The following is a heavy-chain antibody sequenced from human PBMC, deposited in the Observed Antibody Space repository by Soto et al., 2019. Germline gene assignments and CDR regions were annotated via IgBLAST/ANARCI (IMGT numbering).Heavy chain of an antibody. J-gene: IGHJ4*02. CDR2: IYPGGSDI. CDR1: GYSFTSYW. V-gene: IGHV5-51*01. Sequence: ESLKISCKGSGYSFTSYWIGWVRQMPGKGLEWMGIIYPGGSDIRYSPSFQGQVTISADKSISTAYLQWSSLKASDTAMYYCARGGGDIVVVPAAVVQLWLPAFDYWGQGTLVTVSS. D-gene: IGHD2-2*01. CDR3: ARGGGDIVVVPAAVVQLWLPAFDY.